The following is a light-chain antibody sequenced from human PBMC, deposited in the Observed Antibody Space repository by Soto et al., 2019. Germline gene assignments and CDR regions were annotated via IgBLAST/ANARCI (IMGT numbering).Light chain of an antibody. CDR1: QSVSSY. Sequence: EIVLTQSPATLSLSPGERATLSCRASQSVSSYLAWYQQKPGQAPRLLIYDASNRATGIPARFSGRGPGTDFPLPISRLEPEHFAVYHCQQRSNWLPFGGGIKVEIK. V-gene: IGKV3-11*01. CDR2: DAS. J-gene: IGKJ4*01. CDR3: QQRSNWLP.